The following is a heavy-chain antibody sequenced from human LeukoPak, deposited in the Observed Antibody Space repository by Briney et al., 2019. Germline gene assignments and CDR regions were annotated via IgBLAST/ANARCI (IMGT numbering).Heavy chain of an antibody. J-gene: IGHJ5*02. D-gene: IGHD2-15*01. CDR1: GGSISSSNNY. V-gene: IGHV4-39*07. CDR3: ARRPRPYCSGGSCYLNWFDP. Sequence: SETLSLTCTVSGGSISSSNNYWGWIRQPPGKGLEWIGEINHSGSTNYNPSLKSRVIISVDTSKNQFSLKLSSVTAADTAIYYCARRPRPYCSGGSCYLNWFDPWGQGTLVTVSS. CDR2: INHSGST.